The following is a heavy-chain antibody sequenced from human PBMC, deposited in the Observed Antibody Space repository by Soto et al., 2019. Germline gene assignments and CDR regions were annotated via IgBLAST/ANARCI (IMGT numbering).Heavy chain of an antibody. CDR2: ISGSGTIT. V-gene: IGHV3-23*01. D-gene: IGHD6-13*01. CDR3: AKDLGYGSSWRSALDM. CDR1: GLTFSSYA. Sequence: PGGSLRLSCGASGLTFSSYAMNWVRQTPGQGLEWVSGISGSGTITHYADSVKGRFTISRDNSRNTRHLQMLSLRAEDTGVYYCAKDLGYGSSWRSALDMWGQGTLVTVSS. J-gene: IGHJ3*02.